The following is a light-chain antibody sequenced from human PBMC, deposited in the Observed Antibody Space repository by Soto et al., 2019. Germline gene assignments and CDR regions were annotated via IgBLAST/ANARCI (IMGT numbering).Light chain of an antibody. J-gene: IGKJ4*01. CDR1: QSVSSN. Sequence: EIVMTQSPATLSVSPGERATLSCRASQSVSSNLAWYQQKPGQAPRLLIYGASTRATGIPTRFSGSGSGTEFTLTISSLQSEDFAVYYCQQYNNWPPTFGGGTKVEIE. V-gene: IGKV3-15*01. CDR2: GAS. CDR3: QQYNNWPPT.